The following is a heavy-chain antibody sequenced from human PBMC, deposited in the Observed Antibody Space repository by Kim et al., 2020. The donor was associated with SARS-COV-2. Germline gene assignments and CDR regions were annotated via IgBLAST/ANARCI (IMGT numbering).Heavy chain of an antibody. D-gene: IGHD3-22*01. CDR2: IYYSGST. CDR1: GGSISSSSYY. V-gene: IGHV4-39*07. J-gene: IGHJ5*02. Sequence: SETLSLTCTVSGGSISSSSYYWGWIRQPPGKGLEWIGSIYYSGSTYYNPSLKSRVTISVDTSKNQFSLKLSSVTAADTAVYYCARDCYYDSSGGNWFDPWGQGTLVTVSS. CDR3: ARDCYYDSSGGNWFDP.